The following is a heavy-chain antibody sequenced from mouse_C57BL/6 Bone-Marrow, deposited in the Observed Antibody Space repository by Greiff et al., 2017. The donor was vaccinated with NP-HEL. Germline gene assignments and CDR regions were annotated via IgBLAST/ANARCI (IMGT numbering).Heavy chain of an antibody. CDR2: ISNLAYSI. D-gene: IGHD1-1*01. CDR3: ARGLLRSYYAMDY. V-gene: IGHV5-15*01. Sequence: EVKLVESGGGLVQPGGSLKLSCAASGFTFSDYGMAWVRQAPRQGPEWVAFISNLAYSIYYADTVTGRFTISRENAKNTLYLEMSSLRSEDTAMYYCARGLLRSYYAMDYWGQGTSVTVSS. J-gene: IGHJ4*01. CDR1: GFTFSDYG.